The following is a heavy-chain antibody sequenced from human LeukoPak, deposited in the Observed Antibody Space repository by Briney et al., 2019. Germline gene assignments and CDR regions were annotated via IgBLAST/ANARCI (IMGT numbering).Heavy chain of an antibody. V-gene: IGHV1-46*01. CDR1: GYTFTSYY. CDR2: INPIGGST. D-gene: IGHD3-10*01. CDR3: AREKAMVRGVIGY. Sequence: GASVKVSCKASGYTFTSYYMHWVRQGSGQGLGWMGIINPIGGSTSYAQKFQGRVTMTRDTSTSTVYMELSSLRSEDTAVYYGAREKAMVRGVIGYWGQGTLVTVSS. J-gene: IGHJ4*02.